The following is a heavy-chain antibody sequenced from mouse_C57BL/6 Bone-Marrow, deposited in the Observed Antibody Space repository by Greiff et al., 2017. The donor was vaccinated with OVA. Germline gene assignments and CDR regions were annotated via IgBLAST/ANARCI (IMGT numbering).Heavy chain of an antibody. CDR2: IDPEDGET. J-gene: IGHJ3*01. D-gene: IGHD2-3*01. CDR3: ARGRLLAWFAY. V-gene: IGHV14-2*01. Sequence: EVKLQESGAELVKPGASVKLSCTASGFNIKDYYMHWVKQRTEQGLEWIGRIDPEDGETKYAPKFQGKATITADTSSNPAYLQLSSLTSEDTAVYYCARGRLLAWFAYWGQGTLVTVSA. CDR1: GFNIKDYY.